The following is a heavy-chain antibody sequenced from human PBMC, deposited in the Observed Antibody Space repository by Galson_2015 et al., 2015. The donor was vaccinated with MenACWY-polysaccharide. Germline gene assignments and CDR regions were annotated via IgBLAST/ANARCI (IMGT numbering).Heavy chain of an antibody. J-gene: IGHJ5*02. V-gene: IGHV3-74*01. D-gene: IGHD3-3*01. CDR3: AGISSTMSSFGWFDP. Sequence: SLRLSCAASGFSFNTYWMHWVRHAPGKGLVWVSRINADGSATGYADSVRGRFTISRDNAKNTLYLEMNSLRAADTATYYCAGISSTMSSFGWFDPWGQGILVTVSS. CDR1: GFSFNTYW. CDR2: INADGSAT.